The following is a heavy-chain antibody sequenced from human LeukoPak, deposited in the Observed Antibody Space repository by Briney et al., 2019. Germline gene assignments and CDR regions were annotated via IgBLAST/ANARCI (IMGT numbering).Heavy chain of an antibody. D-gene: IGHD4-23*01. CDR3: VKISPYGGNPS. CDR2: ISGNGANT. J-gene: IGHJ4*02. Sequence: GGSLRLSCAVHGFIFSTSNMSWVRQAPGKGLEWVSAISGNGANTYYADSVKGRFTISRDNSKNTLSLQMNSLRAEDTAVYYCVKISPYGGNPSWGQGTLVTVSS. CDR1: GFIFSTSN. V-gene: IGHV3-23*01.